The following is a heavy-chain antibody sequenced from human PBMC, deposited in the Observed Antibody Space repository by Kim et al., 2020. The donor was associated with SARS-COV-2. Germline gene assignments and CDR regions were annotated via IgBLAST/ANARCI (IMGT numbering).Heavy chain of an antibody. CDR2: NHYSGST. Sequence: SETLSLNCNVSGASISSSSYFWGWIRQPPGKGLEWIGSNHYSGSTYYNPSLKSRVTILIDTSRDQFSLKLNSVTAADTAVYYCARGPSYGYWDSWGQGT. D-gene: IGHD5-18*01. J-gene: IGHJ4*02. CDR3: ARGPSYGYWDS. CDR1: GASISSSSYF. V-gene: IGHV4-39*07.